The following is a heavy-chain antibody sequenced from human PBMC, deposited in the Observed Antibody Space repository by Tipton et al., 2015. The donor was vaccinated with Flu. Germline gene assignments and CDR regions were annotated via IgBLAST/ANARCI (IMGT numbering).Heavy chain of an antibody. CDR3: ARGSGSGPKDWFDP. CDR2: TYQRSMWHH. D-gene: IGHD3-10*01. V-gene: IGHV6-1*01. CDR1: GDSVSSNVAT. Sequence: GLVKPSQTLSLTCVISGDSVSSNVATWNWIRQSPSRGLEWLGKTYQRSMWHHIYAVSLRGRITITPDTSKNHFSLQLNSVTPEDTAVYYCARGSGSGPKDWFDPWGQGTQVPLSA. J-gene: IGHJ5*02.